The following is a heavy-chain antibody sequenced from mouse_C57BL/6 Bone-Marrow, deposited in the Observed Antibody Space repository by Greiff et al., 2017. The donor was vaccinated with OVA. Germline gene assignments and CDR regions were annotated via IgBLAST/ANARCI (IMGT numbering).Heavy chain of an antibody. J-gene: IGHJ2*01. CDR1: GYTFTSYW. CDR2: IDPSDSYT. CDR3: ARSGYYGNSYYFDY. V-gene: IGHV1-69*01. Sequence: QVQLQQPGAELVMPGASVKLSCKASGYTFTSYWMHWVKQRPGQGLEWIGEIDPSDSYTNYNQKFKGKSTLTVDKSSSTAYMQLSSLTSEDSAVYYCARSGYYGNSYYFDYWGQGTTLTVSS. D-gene: IGHD1-1*01.